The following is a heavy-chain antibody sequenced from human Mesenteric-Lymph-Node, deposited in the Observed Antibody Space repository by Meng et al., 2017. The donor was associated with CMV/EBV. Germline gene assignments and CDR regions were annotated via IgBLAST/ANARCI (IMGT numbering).Heavy chain of an antibody. CDR3: ASTRLEYSSSSFDY. V-gene: IGHV3-53*01. J-gene: IGHJ4*02. CDR1: GGSLSGYY. Sequence: ETLSLTCAVYGGSLSGYYMSWVRQAPGKGLEWVSVIYSGGSTYYADSVKGRFTISRDNSKNTLYLQMNSLRAEDTAVYYCASTRLEYSSSSFDYWGQGTLVTVSS. CDR2: IYSGGST. D-gene: IGHD6-6*01.